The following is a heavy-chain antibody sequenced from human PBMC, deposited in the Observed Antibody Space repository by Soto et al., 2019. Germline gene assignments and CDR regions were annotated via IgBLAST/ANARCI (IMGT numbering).Heavy chain of an antibody. CDR2: ISYDGSNK. J-gene: IGHJ4*02. Sequence: QVQLVESGGGVVQPGRSLRLSCAASGFTFSSYGMHWVRQAPGKGLEWVAVISYDGSNKYYADSVKGRFTISRDNSNNALYLQMNRLRAEDTAVYYCTKDGDTDMGYWGKGTMVTVSS. CDR1: GFTFSSYG. V-gene: IGHV3-30*18. CDR3: TKDGDTDMGY. D-gene: IGHD5-18*01.